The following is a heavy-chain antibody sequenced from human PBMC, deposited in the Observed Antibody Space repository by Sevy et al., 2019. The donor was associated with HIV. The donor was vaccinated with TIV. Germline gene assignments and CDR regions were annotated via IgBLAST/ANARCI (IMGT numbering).Heavy chain of an antibody. CDR2: INPNSGGT. CDR3: ARGRLSGSNPLSDY. J-gene: IGHJ4*02. V-gene: IGHV1-2*06. D-gene: IGHD1-26*01. CDR1: GYTFTGYY. Sequence: ASVKVSCKASGYTFTGYYMHWVRQAPGQGLEWMGRINPNSGGTNYAQKFQGRVTMTRDTSISTAYMELSRLRSDDTAVYYCARGRLSGSNPLSDYWGQGTLVTVS.